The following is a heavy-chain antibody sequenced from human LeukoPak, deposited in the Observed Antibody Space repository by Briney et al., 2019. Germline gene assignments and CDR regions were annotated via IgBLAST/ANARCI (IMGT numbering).Heavy chain of an antibody. V-gene: IGHV4-34*01. D-gene: IGHD3-10*01. Sequence: PSETLSLTCAVYGGSFSGYYWSWIRQPPGKGLEWIGEINHSGSTNYNPSLKSRVTISVDTSKNQFSLKLSSVTAADTAVYYCAREGFNGSGSYYNDYWGQGTLVTVSS. CDR2: INHSGST. CDR1: GGSFSGYY. CDR3: AREGFNGSGSYYNDY. J-gene: IGHJ4*02.